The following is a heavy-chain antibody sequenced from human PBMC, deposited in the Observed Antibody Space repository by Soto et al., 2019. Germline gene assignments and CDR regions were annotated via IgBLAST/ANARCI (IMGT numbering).Heavy chain of an antibody. J-gene: IGHJ4*02. CDR3: ARVAGGDSSGYYYMPLMGY. Sequence: ASVKVSCKASGYTFTSYYMHWVRQAPGQGLEWMGIINPSGGSTSYAQKFQGRVTMTRDTSTSTVYMELSSLRSEDTAVYYCARVAGGDSSGYYYMPLMGYWGQGTLVTVSS. CDR2: INPSGGST. V-gene: IGHV1-46*01. CDR1: GYTFTSYY. D-gene: IGHD3-22*01.